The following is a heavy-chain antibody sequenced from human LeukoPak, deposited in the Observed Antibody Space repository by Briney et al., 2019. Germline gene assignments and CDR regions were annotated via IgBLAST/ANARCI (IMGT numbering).Heavy chain of an antibody. J-gene: IGHJ4*02. V-gene: IGHV3-21*01. CDR1: GFTFSSYA. CDR3: ARDLRLDY. Sequence: GGSLRLSCAASGFTFSSYAMSWVRQAPGKGLEWVSSISSSSSYIYHADSVKGRFTISRDNDKNSLYLQMNSLRAEDTAVYYCARDLRLDYWGQGTLVTVSS. CDR2: ISSSSSYI.